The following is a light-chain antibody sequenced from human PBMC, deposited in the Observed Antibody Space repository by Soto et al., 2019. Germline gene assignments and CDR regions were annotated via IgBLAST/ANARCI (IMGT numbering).Light chain of an antibody. CDR2: GAS. CDR1: QSVSSN. Sequence: IVMTQSPATLSVSPWERATLSCSASQSVSSNLAWYQQKPGQAPRLLIYGASTRATDIPARFSGSGSGTDFTLTISSLEPEDFAVYYCQQRSNWPPFTFGQGTRLEIK. V-gene: IGKV3-11*01. J-gene: IGKJ5*01. CDR3: QQRSNWPPFT.